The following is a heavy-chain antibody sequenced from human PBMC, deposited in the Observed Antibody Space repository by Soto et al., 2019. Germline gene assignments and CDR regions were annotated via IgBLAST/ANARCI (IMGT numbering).Heavy chain of an antibody. CDR1: GGTFSSYA. CDR3: ASGIVVVPAATLYYYGMDV. J-gene: IGHJ6*02. CDR2: IIPIFGTA. D-gene: IGHD2-2*01. Sequence: SVNFSCKASGGTFSSYAIIWVRQAPGQGLEWMGGIIPIFGTANYAQKFQGRVAITADKSTSTAYMELSSLRSEDTAVYYCASGIVVVPAATLYYYGMDVWGQGTTVTVSS. V-gene: IGHV1-69*06.